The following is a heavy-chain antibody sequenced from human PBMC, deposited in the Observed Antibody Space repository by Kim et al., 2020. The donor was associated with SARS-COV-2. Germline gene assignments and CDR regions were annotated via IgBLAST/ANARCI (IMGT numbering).Heavy chain of an antibody. Sequence: SVKVSCKASGGTFSSYAISWVRQAPGQGLEWMGRIIPILGIANYAQKFQGRVTITADKSTSTAYMELSSLRSEDTAVYYCAREAHGYGKGAYCGGDCYSAGAFDIWGQGTMVTVSS. J-gene: IGHJ3*02. CDR1: GGTFSSYA. CDR3: AREAHGYGKGAYCGGDCYSAGAFDI. V-gene: IGHV1-69*04. D-gene: IGHD2-21*02. CDR2: IIPILGIA.